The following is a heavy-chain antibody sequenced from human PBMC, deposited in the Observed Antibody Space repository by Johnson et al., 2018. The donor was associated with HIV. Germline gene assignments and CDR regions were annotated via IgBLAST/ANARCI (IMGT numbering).Heavy chain of an antibody. J-gene: IGHJ3*02. D-gene: IGHD6-19*01. V-gene: IGHV3-66*01. CDR3: AKEGVAGADAFDI. CDR1: GFTVSSNY. CDR2: IYSGDNT. Sequence: VQLVESGGGLVQPGGSLRLSCAASGFTVSSNYMTWVRQAPGKGLEWVSIIYSGDNTYYSDSVKGRFTISRDNSKNTLYLQMNSLRAEDTAVYYCAKEGVAGADAFDIWGQGTMVTVSS.